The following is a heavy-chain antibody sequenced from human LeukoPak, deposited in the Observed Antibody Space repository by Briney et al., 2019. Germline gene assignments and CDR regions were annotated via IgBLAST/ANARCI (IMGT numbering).Heavy chain of an antibody. D-gene: IGHD2-8*02. V-gene: IGHV3-23*01. CDR3: ARGWVVATGGFDM. Sequence: LTGGSLRLSCAASGFTFSIYAMSWVRQTPGKGLEWVSAISGSGDSTYYADSVKGRFTISRDNSKNTVYLQMNSLRGEDTAVYFCARGWVVATGGFDMWGQGTMVTVSS. CDR2: ISGSGDST. CDR1: GFTFSIYA. J-gene: IGHJ3*02.